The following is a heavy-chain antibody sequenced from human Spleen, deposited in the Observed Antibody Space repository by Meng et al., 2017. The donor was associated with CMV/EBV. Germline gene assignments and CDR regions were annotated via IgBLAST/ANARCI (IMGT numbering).Heavy chain of an antibody. CDR2: INHSGST. Sequence: SETLSLTCAVYGGSFSGYYWSWIRQPPGKGLEWIGEINHSGSTNYNPSLKSRVTISVDTSKNQFSLKLSSVTAADTAVYYCARGSRLGILHYFDYWRQGTLVTVSS. V-gene: IGHV4-34*01. CDR1: GGSFSGYY. J-gene: IGHJ4*02. D-gene: IGHD7-27*01. CDR3: ARGSRLGILHYFDY.